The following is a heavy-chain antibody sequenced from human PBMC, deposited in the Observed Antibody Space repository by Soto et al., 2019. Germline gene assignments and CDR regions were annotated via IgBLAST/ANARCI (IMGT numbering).Heavy chain of an antibody. J-gene: IGHJ4*02. D-gene: IGHD1-26*01. CDR3: AREGVGATTALDY. CDR2: IYHSGST. CDR1: GGSISRGGYS. V-gene: IGHV4-30-2*01. Sequence: PSETLSLTCAVSGGSISRGGYSWSWIRQPPGKGLEWIGYIYHSGSTYYNPSLKSRVTISVDRSKNQFSLKLSSVTAADTAVYYCAREGVGATTALDYWGQGTLVTVS.